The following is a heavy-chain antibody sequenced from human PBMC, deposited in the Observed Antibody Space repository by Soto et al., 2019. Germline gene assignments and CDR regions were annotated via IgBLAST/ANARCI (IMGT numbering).Heavy chain of an antibody. Sequence: PGASLKISCKGSGYSFTSYWIGWVRQMPGKGLEWMGIILPGDSDTRYSPSFQGQVTISADKSISTAYLQWSSLRASDTAMYYCARQDTFMVNGMDVWGQGTTVTVSS. CDR3: ARQDTFMVNGMDV. CDR1: GYSFTSYW. D-gene: IGHD5-18*01. CDR2: ILPGDSDT. V-gene: IGHV5-51*01. J-gene: IGHJ6*02.